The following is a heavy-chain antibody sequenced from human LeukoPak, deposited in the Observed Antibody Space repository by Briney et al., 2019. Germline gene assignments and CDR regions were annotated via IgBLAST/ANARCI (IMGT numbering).Heavy chain of an antibody. D-gene: IGHD5-18*01. CDR1: GGSISSYY. V-gene: IGHV4-59*08. J-gene: IGHJ4*02. CDR2: IYYSGST. Sequence: PSQTLPLTCTVSGGSISSYYWSWIRQPPGKGLEWIGYIYYSGSTNYNPSLKSRVTISVDTSKNQFSLKLSSVTAADTAVYYCARRRVDTAMVTFGFDYWGQGTLVTVSS. CDR3: ARRRVDTAMVTFGFDY.